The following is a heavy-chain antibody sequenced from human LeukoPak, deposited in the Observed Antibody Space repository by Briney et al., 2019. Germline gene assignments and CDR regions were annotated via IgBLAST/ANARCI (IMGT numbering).Heavy chain of an antibody. CDR1: GYTFISNG. J-gene: IGHJ5*02. CDR2: ISSSSGKT. V-gene: IGHV1-18*01. Sequence: GASVKVSCKASGYTFISNGISWLRQAPGQGLERVGWISSSSGKTNSAQKFQGRVTMTTDTSTSTAYMELRSLRFDDTALYYCARDHSSSSGWFDPWGQGTLVTVSS. CDR3: ARDHSSSSGWFDP. D-gene: IGHD6-6*01.